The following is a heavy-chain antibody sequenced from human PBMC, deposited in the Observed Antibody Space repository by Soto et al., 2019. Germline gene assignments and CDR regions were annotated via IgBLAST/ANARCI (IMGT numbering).Heavy chain of an antibody. CDR2: IDWDDDK. V-gene: IGHV2-70*01. Sequence: GPTLVNPTQTLTLTCTFSGFSLSTSGMCVSWIRQPPGKALEWLALIDWDDDKYYSTSLKTRLTISKDTSKNQVVLTMTNMDPVDTATYYCARNTVVYAIRDYYYYGMDVWGQGTTVTVSS. CDR1: GFSLSTSGMC. J-gene: IGHJ6*02. CDR3: ARNTVVYAIRDYYYYGMDV. D-gene: IGHD2-8*02.